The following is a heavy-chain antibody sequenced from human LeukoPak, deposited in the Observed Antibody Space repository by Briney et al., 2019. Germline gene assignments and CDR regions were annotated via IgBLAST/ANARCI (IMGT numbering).Heavy chain of an antibody. J-gene: IGHJ4*02. CDR2: IYTSGST. Sequence: PSETLSLTCTVSSGSISSYYWSWIRQPAGKGLEWIGRIYTSGSTNHNPSLKSRVTMSVDTSKNQFSLKLSSVTAADTAVYYCASSGVPAAIYDYWGQGTLVTVSS. CDR1: SGSISSYY. V-gene: IGHV4-4*07. D-gene: IGHD2-2*01. CDR3: ASSGVPAAIYDY.